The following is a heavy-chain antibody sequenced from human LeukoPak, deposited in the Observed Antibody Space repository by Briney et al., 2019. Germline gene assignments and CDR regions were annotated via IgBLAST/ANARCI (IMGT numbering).Heavy chain of an antibody. V-gene: IGHV3-33*01. J-gene: IGHJ6*02. CDR3: ARDGGLERPAAMDV. D-gene: IGHD1-1*01. CDR2: IWYDGSNK. CDR1: GFTFSSYG. Sequence: GGSLRLSCAASGFTFSSYGMHWVRQAPGKGLEWVAVIWYDGSNKYYADSVKGRFTISRDNSKNTLYLQMNSLRAEDTAVYYCARDGGLERPAAMDVWGQGTTVTVSS.